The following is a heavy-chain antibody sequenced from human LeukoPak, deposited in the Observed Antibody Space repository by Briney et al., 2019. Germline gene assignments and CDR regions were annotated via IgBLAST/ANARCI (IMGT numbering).Heavy chain of an antibody. CDR2: IYSGGST. CDR3: ATSGWWGYFDY. D-gene: IGHD6-19*01. J-gene: IGHJ4*02. V-gene: IGHV3-66*01. Sequence: GGSLRLSCAASGFTFSSYAMSWVRQAPGKGLEWVSIIYSGGSTYYADSVRGRFTISRDNSKNTLYLLMNSLRAEDTAVYYCATSGWWGYFDYWGQGTLVTVSS. CDR1: GFTFSSYA.